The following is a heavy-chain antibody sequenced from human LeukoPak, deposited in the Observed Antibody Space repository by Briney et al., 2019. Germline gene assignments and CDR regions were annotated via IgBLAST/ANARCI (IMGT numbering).Heavy chain of an antibody. CDR1: GYTFTSYD. Sequence: GASVKVSCKASGYTFTSYDINWVRQATGQGLEWMGWMNPNSGNTGYAQKFQGRVTMTRNTSISTAYMELSSLRSEDTAVYYCERAPMVRGVIMTTPSYFDYWGQGTLVTVSS. D-gene: IGHD3-10*01. J-gene: IGHJ4*02. CDR2: MNPNSGNT. CDR3: ERAPMVRGVIMTTPSYFDY. V-gene: IGHV1-8*01.